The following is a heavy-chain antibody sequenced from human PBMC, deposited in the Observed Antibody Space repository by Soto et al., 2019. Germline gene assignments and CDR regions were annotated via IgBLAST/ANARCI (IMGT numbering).Heavy chain of an antibody. CDR3: ARVRGPGFEF. V-gene: IGHV4-31*03. CDR1: GDSINNADYY. Sequence: QVQLQESGPGLVKPSQTLSLNCSVSGDSINNADYYWSWIRQHAGQGLEWIGYLYYSGTTYYNPSLKSRVTISLATSMTQFPLETSSVTAADTAVYYCARVRGPGFEFRGQGTMVTVSS. J-gene: IGHJ3*01. CDR2: LYYSGTT. D-gene: IGHD3-9*01.